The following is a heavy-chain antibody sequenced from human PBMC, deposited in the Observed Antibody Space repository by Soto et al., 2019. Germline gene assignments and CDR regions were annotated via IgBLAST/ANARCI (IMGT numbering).Heavy chain of an antibody. CDR2: IYYSGST. Sequence: SETLSLTCTVSGGSISSGGYYWSWIRQHPGKGLEWIGYIYYSGSTYYNPSLKSRVTKSVDTSKNQFSLKLSSVTAADTAVYYCARDRGGTMVRGVIIGDAFDIWGQGTVVTVSS. CDR3: ARDRGGTMVRGVIIGDAFDI. J-gene: IGHJ3*02. CDR1: GGSISSGGYY. V-gene: IGHV4-31*03. D-gene: IGHD3-10*01.